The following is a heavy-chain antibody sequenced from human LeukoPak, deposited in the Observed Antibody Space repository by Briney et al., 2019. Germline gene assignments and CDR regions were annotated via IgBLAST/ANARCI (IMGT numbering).Heavy chain of an antibody. V-gene: IGHV3-30*18. D-gene: IGHD6-19*01. CDR2: ISYDGSNK. Sequence: PGRSLRLSCAASGFTFSSYGMHWVRQAPGKGLEWVAVISYDGSNKYYADSVKGRFTISRDNSKNTLYLQMNSLRAEDTAVYYCAKDGYSSGWFISWDYYGMDVWGKGTTVTVSS. CDR1: GFTFSSYG. J-gene: IGHJ6*04. CDR3: AKDGYSSGWFISWDYYGMDV.